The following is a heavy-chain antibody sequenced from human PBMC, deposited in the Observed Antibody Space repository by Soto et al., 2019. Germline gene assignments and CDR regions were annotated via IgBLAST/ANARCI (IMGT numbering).Heavy chain of an antibody. CDR3: ARLGYCSGGSCYPFDY. D-gene: IGHD2-15*01. V-gene: IGHV4-34*01. J-gene: IGHJ4*02. Sequence: SETLSLTCAVYGGSFSGYYWSWVRQPPGKGLEWIGEINHSGSTNYNPSLKSRVTISVDTSKNQFSLKLSSVTAADTAVYYCARLGYCSGGSCYPFDYWCQGTLVTVSS. CDR1: GGSFSGYY. CDR2: INHSGST.